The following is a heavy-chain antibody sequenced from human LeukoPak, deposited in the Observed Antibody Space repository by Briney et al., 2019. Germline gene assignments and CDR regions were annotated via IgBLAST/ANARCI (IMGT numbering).Heavy chain of an antibody. J-gene: IGHJ5*02. D-gene: IGHD4-17*01. CDR1: GFTFSSYS. Sequence: GGSLRLSCAASGFTFSSYSMNWVRQAPGKGLEWVSSISSSSSYIYYADSVKGRFTISRDNAKNSLYLQMNSLRAEDTAVYYRARAGGRVTNNWFDPWGQGTLVTVSS. CDR3: ARAGGRVTNNWFDP. CDR2: ISSSSSYI. V-gene: IGHV3-21*01.